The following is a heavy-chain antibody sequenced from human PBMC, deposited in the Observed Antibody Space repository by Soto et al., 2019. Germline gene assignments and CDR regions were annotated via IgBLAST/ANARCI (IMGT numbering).Heavy chain of an antibody. J-gene: IGHJ6*02. Sequence: QVQLVQSGAEVKKPGASVKVSCKASGYTFTSYGISWVRQASGQGLEGMGWNSAYNGNTNYAQKLQGRVTMTTDTSTSTAYMELRSLRSDDTAVYYCAREDTAMPYYYYGMDVWGQGTTVTVSS. D-gene: IGHD5-18*01. V-gene: IGHV1-18*01. CDR1: GYTFTSYG. CDR3: AREDTAMPYYYYGMDV. CDR2: NSAYNGNT.